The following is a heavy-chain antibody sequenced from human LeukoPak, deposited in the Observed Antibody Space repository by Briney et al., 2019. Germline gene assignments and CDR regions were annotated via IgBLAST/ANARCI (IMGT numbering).Heavy chain of an antibody. CDR2: INPNTGGT. D-gene: IGHD5-18*01. V-gene: IGHV1-2*06. Sequence: ASVKVSCKASGYTFTSYYMHWVRQAPGQGLEWMGRINPNTGGTNCAQRFQGRVTMTRDTSISTAYMELNRLTSGDTAVYYCARQLSPYAFDIWGQGTVVTVSS. J-gene: IGHJ3*02. CDR1: GYTFTSYY. CDR3: ARQLSPYAFDI.